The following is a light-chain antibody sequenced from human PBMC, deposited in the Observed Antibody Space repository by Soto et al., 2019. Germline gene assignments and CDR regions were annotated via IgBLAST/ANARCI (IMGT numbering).Light chain of an antibody. V-gene: IGKV1-39*01. CDR1: QSISTY. J-gene: IGKJ1*01. CDR3: HQSYRRPRK. Sequence: DIQMTQSPSSLSAYVGDRVTITCRARQSISTYLNWYLQKPGKAPNLLIYTTSILESVVPSRFSGSGSGTDFTLTISSLQSEYFATYFCHQSYRRPRKFGQGTKVDIK. CDR2: TTS.